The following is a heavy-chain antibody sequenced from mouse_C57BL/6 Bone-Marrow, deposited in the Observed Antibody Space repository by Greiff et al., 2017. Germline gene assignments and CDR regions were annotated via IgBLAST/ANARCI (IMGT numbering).Heavy chain of an antibody. Sequence: VQLQQSGPELVKPGASVKISCKASGYAFSSSWMNWVKQRPGKGLEWIGRIYPGDGDTNYNGKFKGKATLTADKSSSTAYMQLSSLTSEDSAVYFCANYYGSLMDYWGQGTSVTVSS. V-gene: IGHV1-82*01. CDR3: ANYYGSLMDY. D-gene: IGHD1-1*01. CDR2: IYPGDGDT. CDR1: GYAFSSSW. J-gene: IGHJ4*01.